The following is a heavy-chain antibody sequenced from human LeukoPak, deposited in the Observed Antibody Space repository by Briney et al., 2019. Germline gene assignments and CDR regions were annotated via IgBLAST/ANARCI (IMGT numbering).Heavy chain of an antibody. CDR1: GFTFSTYA. CDR3: TWYSSASSPA. D-gene: IGHD6-19*01. J-gene: IGHJ5*02. Sequence: PGRSLRLSCAASGFTFSTYAMHWVRQAPGKGLEWVTVISFDGSNRYYADSVEGRFTISRDNSQNTLYLQMNSLRVEDTAMYYCTWYSSASSPAWGQGTLVTVSS. V-gene: IGHV3-30-3*01. CDR2: ISFDGSNR.